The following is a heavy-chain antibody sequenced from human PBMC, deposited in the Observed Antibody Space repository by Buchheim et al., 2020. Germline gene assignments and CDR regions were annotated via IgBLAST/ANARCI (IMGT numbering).Heavy chain of an antibody. CDR3: ARDGLKEYGMDV. Sequence: QLQLQESGPGLVKPSETLSLTCTVSGGSISSYYCSWIRQPPGKGLEWIGYIYYSGSTNYTPSLKSRVTISVDTSKNQFSLKLSSVTAADTAVYYCARDGLKEYGMDVWGQGTT. V-gene: IGHV4-59*01. J-gene: IGHJ6*02. D-gene: IGHD2-2*03. CDR2: IYYSGST. CDR1: GGSISSYY.